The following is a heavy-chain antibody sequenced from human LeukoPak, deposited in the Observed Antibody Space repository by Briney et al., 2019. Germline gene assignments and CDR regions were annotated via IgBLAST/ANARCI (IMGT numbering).Heavy chain of an antibody. CDR3: ARESYYYGSGSYYYPFDY. V-gene: IGHV1-18*01. J-gene: IGHJ4*02. CDR1: GYTFTSYG. Sequence: ASVKVSCKASGYTFTSYGISWVRQAPGQGLEWMGWINPYSDNTDYAQQYQGRVTMTTDMSTGTAHMEVRSLRSDDTAVYYCARESYYYGSGSYYYPFDYWGQGTLVTVSS. D-gene: IGHD3-10*01. CDR2: INPYSDNT.